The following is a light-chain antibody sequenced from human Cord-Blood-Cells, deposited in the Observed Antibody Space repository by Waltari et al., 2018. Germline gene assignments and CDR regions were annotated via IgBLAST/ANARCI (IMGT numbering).Light chain of an antibody. V-gene: IGKV1-33*01. Sequence: DIQMTQSPSSLSASVGDRVTITCQASQDISNYLNWYQQKPGNAAKLLIYDASNLETAVPPRFSGSGSETDVNFTISCLQPRDIATDYCPQYDNLGLFPFGPGTKVDIK. CDR1: QDISNY. CDR2: DAS. CDR3: PQYDNLGLFP. J-gene: IGKJ3*01.